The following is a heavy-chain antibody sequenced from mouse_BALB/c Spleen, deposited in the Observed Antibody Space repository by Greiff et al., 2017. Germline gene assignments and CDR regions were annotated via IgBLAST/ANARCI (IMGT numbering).Heavy chain of an antibody. CDR1: GYTFTSYY. J-gene: IGHJ3*01. Sequence: VQLQQSGAELVKPGASVKLSCKASGYTFTSYYMYWVKQRPGQGLEWIGEINPSNGGTNFNEKFKSKATLTVDKSSSTAYMQLSSPTSEDSAVYYCARPQGYDYPWFAYWGQGTLVTVSA. D-gene: IGHD2-4*01. CDR2: INPSNGGT. CDR3: ARPQGYDYPWFAY. V-gene: IGHV1S81*02.